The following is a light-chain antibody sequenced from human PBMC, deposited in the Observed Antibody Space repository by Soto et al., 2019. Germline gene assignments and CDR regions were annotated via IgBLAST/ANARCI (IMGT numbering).Light chain of an antibody. Sequence: DIPMTQSPSSLSASVGDRVTITCQASQDIGNYLNWYQQKPGKAPKLLIYDASNFETGVPSRFSGSGSGPDFTFTISSLQPDDIATYYCQQYANSLTFGGGTKVEIK. V-gene: IGKV1-33*01. CDR1: QDIGNY. CDR3: QQYANSLT. CDR2: DAS. J-gene: IGKJ4*01.